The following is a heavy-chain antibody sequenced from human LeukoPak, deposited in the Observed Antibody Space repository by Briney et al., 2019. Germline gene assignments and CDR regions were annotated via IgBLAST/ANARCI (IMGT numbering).Heavy chain of an antibody. D-gene: IGHD6-19*01. CDR3: ARDRAVANYYYYYMDV. Sequence: ASVKVSCKASGGTFSSYAISWVRQAPGQGLEWMGGIIPIFGTANYAQKFQGRVTITTDESTSTAYMELSSLRSEDTAVCYCARDRAVANYYYYYMDVWGKGTTVTVSS. V-gene: IGHV1-69*05. CDR2: IIPIFGTA. CDR1: GGTFSSYA. J-gene: IGHJ6*03.